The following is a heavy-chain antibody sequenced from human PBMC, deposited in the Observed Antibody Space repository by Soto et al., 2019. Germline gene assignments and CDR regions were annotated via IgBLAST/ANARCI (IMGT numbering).Heavy chain of an antibody. J-gene: IGHJ3*02. D-gene: IGHD5-12*01. CDR2: ISSSSSYI. CDR1: GFTFSSYS. V-gene: IGHV3-21*01. Sequence: EVQLVESGGGLVKPGGSLRLSCAASGFTFSSYSMNWVRQAPGKGLEWVSSISSSSSYIYYADSVKGRFTISRDNAKNSLYLQMNSLRAEDTAVYYCARDRPGEEYSTDAFDIWGQGTMVTVSS. CDR3: ARDRPGEEYSTDAFDI.